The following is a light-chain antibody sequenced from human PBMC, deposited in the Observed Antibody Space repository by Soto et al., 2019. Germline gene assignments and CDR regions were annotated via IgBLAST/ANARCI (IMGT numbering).Light chain of an antibody. Sequence: EIMLKQSPDTLSLSPGQRATLSCRASQRVSSSFLAWYQQRPGQAPRLLFYDASRRATGIPDKFSASGSGTDFSLTISNLEPEDFAVYYCHQYSSSPWTFGQGTKVDIK. CDR2: DAS. J-gene: IGKJ1*01. CDR1: QRVSSSF. CDR3: HQYSSSPWT. V-gene: IGKV3-20*01.